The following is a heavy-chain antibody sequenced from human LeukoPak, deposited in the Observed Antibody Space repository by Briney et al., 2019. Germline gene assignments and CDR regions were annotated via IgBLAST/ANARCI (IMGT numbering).Heavy chain of an antibody. CDR1: RFTFSSYG. CDR2: IWYDGSNK. V-gene: IGHV3-33*01. CDR3: ARNYYDSSGYYYHDY. D-gene: IGHD3-22*01. J-gene: IGHJ4*02. Sequence: GGSLRLSCAASRFTFSSYGMHWVRQAPGKGLEWVAVIWYDGSNKYYADSVKGRFTISRDNSKKTLYLQMNSLRAEDTAVYYCARNYYDSSGYYYHDYWGQGTLVTVSS.